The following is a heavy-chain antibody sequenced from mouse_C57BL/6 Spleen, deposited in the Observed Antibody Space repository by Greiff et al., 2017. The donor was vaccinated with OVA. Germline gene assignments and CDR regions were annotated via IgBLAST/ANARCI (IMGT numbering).Heavy chain of an antibody. J-gene: IGHJ4*01. CDR1: GYTFTSYW. CDR3: ARYYGSSTYAMDY. Sequence: QVQLQQPGAELVRPGSSVKLSCKASGYTFTSYWMHWVKQRPIQGLEWIGNIDPSDSETHYNQKFKDKATLTVDKSSSTAYMQLSSLTSEDSAVYYGARYYGSSTYAMDYWGQGTSVTVSA. D-gene: IGHD1-1*01. V-gene: IGHV1-52*01. CDR2: IDPSDSET.